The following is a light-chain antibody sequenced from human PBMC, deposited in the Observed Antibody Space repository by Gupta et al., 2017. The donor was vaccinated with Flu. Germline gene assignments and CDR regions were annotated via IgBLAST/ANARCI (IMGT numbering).Light chain of an antibody. CDR1: QDISNY. J-gene: IGKJ5*01. CDR3: QQEHNLPFT. V-gene: IGKV1-33*01. CDR2: EAS. Sequence: DIQITQSPSSLSASVGDRVTITCQASQDISNYLDWYQQKPGKAPKLLIYEASKVETGVPSRFSGSGSGTDFTFTISSLQPEDFATYYCQQEHNLPFTFGQGTLLDIK.